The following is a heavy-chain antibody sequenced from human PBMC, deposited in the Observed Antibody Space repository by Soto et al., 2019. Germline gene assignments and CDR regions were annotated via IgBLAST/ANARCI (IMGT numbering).Heavy chain of an antibody. CDR2: IYYSGST. Sequence: SETLSLTCTVSGGSISSYYWSWIRQPPGKGLEWIGYIYYSGSTNXXPSLKSRVXISVETSKNQFXLKLSXVTAADTAGYYCARDTELESGYFQHWCQGTLVTXSS. V-gene: IGHV4-59*01. CDR1: GGSISSYY. J-gene: IGHJ1*01. D-gene: IGHD1-1*01. CDR3: ARDTELESGYFQH.